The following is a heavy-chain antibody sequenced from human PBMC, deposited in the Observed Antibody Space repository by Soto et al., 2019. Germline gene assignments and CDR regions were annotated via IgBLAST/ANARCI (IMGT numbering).Heavy chain of an antibody. D-gene: IGHD3-10*01. CDR3: ATAGSYRFDH. J-gene: IGHJ4*02. CDR2: INPDATTI. V-gene: IGHV3-74*01. Sequence: PGGSLRLSCATSGFTFSNYWIHWVRQAPGEGLAWVSRINPDATTINYADSVKGRFTVSRDNAKNTLYLQMNSLRAEDTAVYYCATAGSYRFDHWGQGTLVTVSS. CDR1: GFTFSNYW.